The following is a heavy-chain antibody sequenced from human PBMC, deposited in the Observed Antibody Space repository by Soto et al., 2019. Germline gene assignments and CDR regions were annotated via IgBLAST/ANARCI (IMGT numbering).Heavy chain of an antibody. D-gene: IGHD1-26*01. V-gene: IGHV1-2*04. Sequence: ASVKVSCKASGYTFTGYYMHWVRQAPGQGLEWMGWINPNSGGTNYAQKFQGWVTMTRDTSISTAYMELSRLRSDDTAVYYCARGGIVGATSTYLYYFDYWGQGTLVTVSS. J-gene: IGHJ4*02. CDR1: GYTFTGYY. CDR2: INPNSGGT. CDR3: ARGGIVGATSTYLYYFDY.